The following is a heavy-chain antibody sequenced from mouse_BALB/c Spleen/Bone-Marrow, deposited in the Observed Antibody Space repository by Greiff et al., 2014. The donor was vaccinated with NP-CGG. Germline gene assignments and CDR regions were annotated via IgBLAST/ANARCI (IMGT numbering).Heavy chain of an antibody. Sequence: LQQSGSELVRPGASVKLSCKASGYTFTSYWMHWVKQRHGQGLEWIGNVYPGNDSSNYDEKFKSKGTLTVDTSSSTAYMHLSSLTSEDSAVYYCTRSGGNYNFAYWGQGTLVTVSA. CDR1: GYTFTSYW. V-gene: IGHV1S22*01. CDR3: TRSGGNYNFAY. J-gene: IGHJ3*01. D-gene: IGHD2-1*01. CDR2: VYPGNDSS.